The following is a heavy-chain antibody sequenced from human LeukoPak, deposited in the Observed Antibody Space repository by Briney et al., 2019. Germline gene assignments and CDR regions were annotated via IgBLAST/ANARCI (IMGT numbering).Heavy chain of an antibody. D-gene: IGHD6-19*01. CDR2: INSDGSST. CDR1: GLTFSSYW. J-gene: IGHJ4*02. CDR3: AREVYSSGWSSFDY. V-gene: IGHV3-74*01. Sequence: GGSLRLSCAASGLTFSSYWMHWVRQAPGKGLVWVSRINSDGSSTIHADSVRGRFTISRDNAKNTLYLQINRLIAEDTAVYYIAREVYSSGWSSFDYWGQGTLVTVSS.